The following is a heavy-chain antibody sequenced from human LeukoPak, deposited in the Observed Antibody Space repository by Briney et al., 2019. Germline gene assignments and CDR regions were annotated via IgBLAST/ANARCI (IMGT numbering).Heavy chain of an antibody. Sequence: GGSLRLSCAASGFTFDDYAMHWVRQAPGKGLEWVSGISWRSGSIVYADSVKGRFTISRDNAKNSLYLQMDSLRAEDTAVYYCAKGSTSMVATTLAYWGQGTLVTVSS. D-gene: IGHD5-12*01. CDR2: ISWRSGSI. CDR1: GFTFDDYA. CDR3: AKGSTSMVATTLAY. J-gene: IGHJ4*02. V-gene: IGHV3-9*01.